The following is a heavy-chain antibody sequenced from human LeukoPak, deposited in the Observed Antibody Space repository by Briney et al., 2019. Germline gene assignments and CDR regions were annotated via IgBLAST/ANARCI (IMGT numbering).Heavy chain of an antibody. CDR2: ISDDGSYT. J-gene: IGHJ2*01. D-gene: IGHD5-18*01. CDR3: AKDADTATIIYWYFDL. V-gene: IGHV3-30*18. Sequence: GGSLRLSCTASGFTLSSYGMHWVRQAPGKGLEWVAVISDDGSYTYYADSVKGRFTISRDNPKNTLYLQLNSLRTEDTAVYFCAKDADTATIIYWYFDLWGRGTLVTVPS. CDR1: GFTLSSYG.